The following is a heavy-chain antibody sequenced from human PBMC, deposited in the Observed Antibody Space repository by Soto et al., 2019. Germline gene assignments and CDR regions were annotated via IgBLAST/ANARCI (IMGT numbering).Heavy chain of an antibody. CDR1: GFTFSSYW. D-gene: IGHD3-22*01. J-gene: IGHJ6*02. CDR3: ARAAYYYDSSQLGMDV. CDR2: INSDGSST. V-gene: IGHV3-74*01. Sequence: GGSLSLSCAASGFTFSSYWMHWVRQAPGKGLVWVSRINSDGSSTSYADSVKGRFTISRDNAKNTLYLQMNSLRAEDTAVYYCARAAYYYDSSQLGMDVWGQGTTVTVSS.